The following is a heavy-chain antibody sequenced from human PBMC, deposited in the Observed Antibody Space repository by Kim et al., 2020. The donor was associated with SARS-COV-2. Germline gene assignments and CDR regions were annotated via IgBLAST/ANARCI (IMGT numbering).Heavy chain of an antibody. D-gene: IGHD2-2*01. V-gene: IGHV3-7*01. CDR1: GFSLGDYW. CDR2: IKQDGTDK. Sequence: GGSLRLSCAASGFSLGDYWMNWVRLAPGKGLEWVANIKQDGTDKHYVDSVKGRFTISRDNAKNSLYLQMNSLRAEDTAVYYCARWTSTSYYWGQGTLVTV. J-gene: IGHJ4*02. CDR3: ARWTSTSYY.